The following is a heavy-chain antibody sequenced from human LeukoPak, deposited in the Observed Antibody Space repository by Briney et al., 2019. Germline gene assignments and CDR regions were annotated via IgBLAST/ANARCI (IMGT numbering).Heavy chain of an antibody. CDR1: GGSISSSSYY. V-gene: IGHV4-39*01. D-gene: IGHD3-22*01. CDR3: ARHRMYYYDSSGRGVADAFDI. Sequence: AETLSLTCTVSGGSISSSSYYWGWIRQPPGKGLEWIGSIYYSGSTYYNPSLKSRVTISVDTSKNQFSLKLSSVTAADTAVYYCARHRMYYYDSSGRGVADAFDIWGQGTMVTVSS. J-gene: IGHJ3*02. CDR2: IYYSGST.